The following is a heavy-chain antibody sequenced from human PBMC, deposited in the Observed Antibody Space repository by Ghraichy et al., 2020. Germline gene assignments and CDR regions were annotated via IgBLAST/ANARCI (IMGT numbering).Heavy chain of an antibody. D-gene: IGHD5-18*01. CDR2: ISYDGSNK. J-gene: IGHJ4*02. Sequence: LSLTCAASGFTFSNYAMLWVRQAPGKGLEWVTIISYDGSNKYYADSVKGRFTISRDNAKNTLYLQMNSLRAEDTAVYYCARDSPRGTALFTVKLNYWGQGTLVTVSS. CDR3: ARDSPRGTALFTVKLNY. CDR1: GFTFSNYA. V-gene: IGHV3-30-3*01.